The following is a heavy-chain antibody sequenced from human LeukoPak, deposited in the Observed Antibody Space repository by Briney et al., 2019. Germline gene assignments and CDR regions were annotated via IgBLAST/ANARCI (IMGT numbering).Heavy chain of an antibody. Sequence: GGSLRLSCSAPGFTFSKNSMYWVRQAPGKGLQYVSAMTNNGGTTYYADSVKGRFTISRDNSKNTLFLQMSTLRAEDTAVYYCVKAYNWNVYSSGDFWGQGTLVTVSS. D-gene: IGHD1-1*01. CDR3: VKAYNWNVYSSGDF. J-gene: IGHJ4*02. CDR1: GFTFSKNS. V-gene: IGHV3-64D*06. CDR2: MTNNGGTT.